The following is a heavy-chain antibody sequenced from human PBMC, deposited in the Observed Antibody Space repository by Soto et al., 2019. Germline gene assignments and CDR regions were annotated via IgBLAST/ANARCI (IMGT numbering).Heavy chain of an antibody. V-gene: IGHV3-11*06. Sequence: GGSLRLSCAASGFTFSDHYMSWVRQAPGKGLEWIGYSSNSGSFTRYADSVKGRFSISRDNAKNSLYLQINSLRGDDTAIYYCVRSGDNYNLLDYWGQGTPVTVSS. J-gene: IGHJ4*02. CDR3: VRSGDNYNLLDY. CDR2: SSNSGSFT. CDR1: GFTFSDHY. D-gene: IGHD1-1*01.